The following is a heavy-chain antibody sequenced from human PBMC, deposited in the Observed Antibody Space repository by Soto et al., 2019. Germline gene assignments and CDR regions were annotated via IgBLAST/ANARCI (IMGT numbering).Heavy chain of an antibody. CDR3: ARHNYGSGSTYFDY. J-gene: IGHJ4*02. CDR1: GGSISSYY. CDR2: IYYSGST. D-gene: IGHD3-10*01. Sequence: QVQLQESGPGLVKPSETLSLTCTVSGGSISSYYWSWIRQPPGKGLEWIGYIYYSGSTNYNPYLKSRVTISVDTSKNQFSLKLNSMPAADTAVYYCARHNYGSGSTYFDYWGQGTLVTVSS. V-gene: IGHV4-59*08.